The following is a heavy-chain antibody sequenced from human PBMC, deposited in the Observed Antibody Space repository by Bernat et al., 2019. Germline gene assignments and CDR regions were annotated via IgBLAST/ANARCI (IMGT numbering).Heavy chain of an antibody. Sequence: QVQLVESGGGVVQPGRSLRLSCAASGFTFSSYGMHWVRQAPGKGLEWVAVIWYDGSNKYYADSVKGRFTISRDNSKNTLYLQMNSLRAEDTAVYYCARPSSGWYSGWFDPRGQGTLVTVSS. D-gene: IGHD6-19*01. CDR1: GFTFSSYG. CDR3: ARPSSGWYSGWFDP. J-gene: IGHJ5*02. CDR2: IWYDGSNK. V-gene: IGHV3-33*08.